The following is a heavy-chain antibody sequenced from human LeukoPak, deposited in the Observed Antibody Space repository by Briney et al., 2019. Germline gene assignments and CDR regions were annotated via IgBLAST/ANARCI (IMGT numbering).Heavy chain of an antibody. D-gene: IGHD1-26*01. J-gene: IGHJ4*02. CDR1: GFTFSSYG. CDR3: AKSPYYGATTRGYYFDY. Sequence: GGSLRLSCAASGFTFSSYGMHWVRQAPGKGLEWVAVISYDGSNKYYAGSVKGRFTVSRDNSKNTLFLQMNSLRAEDTAIYYCAKSPYYGATTRGYYFDYWGQGTLVTVSS. CDR2: ISYDGSNK. V-gene: IGHV3-30*18.